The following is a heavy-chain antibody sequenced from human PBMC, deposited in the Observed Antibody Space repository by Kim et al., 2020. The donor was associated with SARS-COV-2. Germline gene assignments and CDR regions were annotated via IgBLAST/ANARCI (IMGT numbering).Heavy chain of an antibody. V-gene: IGHV4-34*01. Sequence: SETLSLTCAVYGGSFSGYYWSWIRQPPGKGLEWIGEINHSGSTNYNPSLKSRVTISVDTSKNQFSLKLSSVTAADTAVYYCALYSSSYYYYGMDVWGQGTTVTVSS. D-gene: IGHD6-13*01. CDR2: INHSGST. J-gene: IGHJ6*02. CDR1: GGSFSGYY. CDR3: ALYSSSYYYYGMDV.